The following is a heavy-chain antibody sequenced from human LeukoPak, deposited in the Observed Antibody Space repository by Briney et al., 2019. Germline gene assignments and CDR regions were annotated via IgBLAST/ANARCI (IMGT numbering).Heavy chain of an antibody. CDR1: GGSISSYY. Sequence: SETLSLTCTASGGSISSYYWSWIRQPPGKGLEWIGSIYYSGSTYYNPSLKSRVTISVDTSKNQFSLKLSSVTAADTAVYYCARRVVVAATYDYWGQGTLVTVSS. V-gene: IGHV4-59*05. CDR3: ARRVVVAATYDY. D-gene: IGHD2-15*01. CDR2: IYYSGST. J-gene: IGHJ4*02.